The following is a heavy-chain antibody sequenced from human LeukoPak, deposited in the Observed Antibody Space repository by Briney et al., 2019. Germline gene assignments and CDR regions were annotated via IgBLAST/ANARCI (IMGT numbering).Heavy chain of an antibody. CDR1: GFTFSTYD. Sequence: GGSLRPSCAASGFTFSTYDMTWVRQAPGKGLEWVSAISGSGGTTYYADSVKGRFTISRDNSKSTLYLQMNSLRAEDTAIYYCAKGILPPGLSAAAPRYYFDYWGQGTLVTVSS. CDR2: ISGSGGTT. D-gene: IGHD6-25*01. CDR3: AKGILPPGLSAAAPRYYFDY. V-gene: IGHV3-23*01. J-gene: IGHJ4*02.